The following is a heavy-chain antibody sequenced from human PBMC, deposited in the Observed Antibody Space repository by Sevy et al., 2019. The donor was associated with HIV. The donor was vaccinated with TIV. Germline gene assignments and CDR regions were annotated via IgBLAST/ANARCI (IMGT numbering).Heavy chain of an antibody. CDR3: TTDPSYHWNCHNDWYFDL. CDR1: GFTFSNAW. Sequence: GGSLRLSCAASGFTFSNAWMSWVRQAPGKGLEWVGRIKSKTDGGTTDYAAPVKGRFTISRDDSKNTRYLQMNSLKTEDTAVYYCTTDPSYHWNCHNDWYFDLWGRGTLVTVSS. CDR2: IKSKTDGGTT. V-gene: IGHV3-15*01. D-gene: IGHD1-7*01. J-gene: IGHJ2*01.